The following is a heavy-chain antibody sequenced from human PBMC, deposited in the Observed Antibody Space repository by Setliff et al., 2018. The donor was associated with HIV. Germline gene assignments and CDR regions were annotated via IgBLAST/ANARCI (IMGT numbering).Heavy chain of an antibody. CDR2: IVPILNTG. V-gene: IGHV1-69*13. Sequence: SVKVSCKASGGTFRSHEISWVRQAPGQGLEWMGGIVPILNTGNYAPKFQGRVTITADESTTTAYMELSSLTTEDTAVYYCARDRNCGNGCYSSADHWGLGTLVTVSS. CDR1: GGTFRSHE. J-gene: IGHJ4*02. D-gene: IGHD2-21*01. CDR3: ARDRNCGNGCYSSADH.